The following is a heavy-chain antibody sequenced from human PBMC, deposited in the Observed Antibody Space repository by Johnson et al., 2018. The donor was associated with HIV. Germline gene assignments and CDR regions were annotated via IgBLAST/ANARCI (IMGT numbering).Heavy chain of an antibody. Sequence: EVQLVESGGGLVQPGGSLRLSCAASGFTFSNYAMNWVRQAPGKGLEWVSAISGGGGGSTHYADSVKGRFTISRDNSKNTLYLQTNSLRAEDTAVYYCAKGSYYVSRTYGYAFDIWGQGTMVTVSS. D-gene: IGHD3-22*01. CDR2: ISGGGGGST. CDR3: AKGSYYVSRTYGYAFDI. CDR1: GFTFSNYA. V-gene: IGHV3-23*04. J-gene: IGHJ3*02.